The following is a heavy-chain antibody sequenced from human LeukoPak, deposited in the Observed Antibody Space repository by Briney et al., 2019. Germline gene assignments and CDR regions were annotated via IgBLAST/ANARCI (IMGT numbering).Heavy chain of an antibody. Sequence: ASVKVSCKASGYTFTSYDNNWVRQATGQGLEWRGWMNPNSGNTGYAQKFQGRVTTPRNTSISTAYMELSSLRSEDTAVYYCARGPGDFWSGYYQVCGQGTLVIVSS. V-gene: IGHV1-8*03. CDR1: GYTFTSYD. J-gene: IGHJ4*02. D-gene: IGHD3-3*01. CDR3: ARGPGDFWSGYYQV. CDR2: MNPNSGNT.